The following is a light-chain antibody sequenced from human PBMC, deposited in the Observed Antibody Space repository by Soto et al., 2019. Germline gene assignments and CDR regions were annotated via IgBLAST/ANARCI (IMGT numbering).Light chain of an antibody. J-gene: IGKJ1*01. V-gene: IGKV1-5*01. CDR2: DAS. CDR1: QSISSW. Sequence: DIQMTQSPSTLSASVGDRVTITCRASQSISSWLAWYQQKPGKAPKVLIFDASSLESGVPSRFSGSGSGTEFSLTISSLQPDDFATYYCQQYSSHSTFGQGTKVDIK. CDR3: QQYSSHST.